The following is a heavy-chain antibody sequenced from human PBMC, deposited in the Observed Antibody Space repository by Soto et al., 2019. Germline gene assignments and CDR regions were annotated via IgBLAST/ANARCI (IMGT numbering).Heavy chain of an antibody. CDR3: VLDDAFDL. D-gene: IGHD2-15*01. Sequence: EVQLVESGGGLVQPGRSLRLSCAASGFTFDAYPMHWVRQAPGKGLEWVAGLAWDGGSIEYVDSVEGRFTISRDNAKNSLYLQMSSLRDEDTALYDCVLDDAFDLWGQGTQVTVSS. V-gene: IGHV3-9*01. J-gene: IGHJ3*01. CDR1: GFTFDAYP. CDR2: LAWDGGSI.